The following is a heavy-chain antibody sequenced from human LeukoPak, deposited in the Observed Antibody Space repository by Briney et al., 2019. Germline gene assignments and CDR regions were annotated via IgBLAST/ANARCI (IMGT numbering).Heavy chain of an antibody. V-gene: IGHV3-49*04. J-gene: IGHJ4*02. D-gene: IGHD1-26*01. CDR2: IRSKAYGGTT. CDR3: TRWESLDY. CDR1: GFTFGDYA. Sequence: GGSLKLSCTASGFTFGDYAMSWVRQAPGKGLEGVGFIRSKAYGGTTEYAASVKGRFTISRDDSKSIAYLQMNSLKTEDTAVYYCTRWESLDYWGQGTLVTVSS.